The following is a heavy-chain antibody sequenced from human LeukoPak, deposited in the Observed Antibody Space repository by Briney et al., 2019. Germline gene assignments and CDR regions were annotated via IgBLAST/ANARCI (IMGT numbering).Heavy chain of an antibody. CDR3: ARVNSYGNYNYYYDMDV. J-gene: IGHJ6*02. V-gene: IGHV3-74*01. Sequence: PGGSLRLSCAASGFTISSSWVHWVRQTPGKGPVWVSRISSDGSSTNYADSVKGRFSISRDNAKNTLYLQMNSLRAEDTAVYYCARVNSYGNYNYYYDMDVWGQGTTVTVSS. D-gene: IGHD5-18*01. CDR2: ISSDGSST. CDR1: GFTISSSW.